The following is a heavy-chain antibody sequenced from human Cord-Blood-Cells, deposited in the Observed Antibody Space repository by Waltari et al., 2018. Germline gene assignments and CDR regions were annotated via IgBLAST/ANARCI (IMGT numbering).Heavy chain of an antibody. V-gene: IGHV3-30-3*01. CDR3: ARDLGQPEYYFDY. J-gene: IGHJ4*02. D-gene: IGHD2-2*01. Sequence: QVQLVESGGGVVQPGRSLRLSCAASGFTFSRYAMHWGRQAPGKGLEWVAVISYDGSNKYYADSVKGRFTISRDNSKNTLYLQMNSLRAEDTAVYYCARDLGQPEYYFDYWGQGTLVTVSS. CDR2: ISYDGSNK. CDR1: GFTFSRYA.